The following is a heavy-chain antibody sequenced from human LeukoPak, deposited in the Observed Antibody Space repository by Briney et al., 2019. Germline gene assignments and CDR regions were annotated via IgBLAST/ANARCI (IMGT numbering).Heavy chain of an antibody. CDR1: GGSISIYY. V-gene: IGHV4-59*01. Sequence: PSETLSLTCTVSGGSISIYYWNWIRQPPGKGLEWIGYIYYSGTTNYKPSLKSRVTISGDTSKNQFSLKLSSVTAADTAVYYCARSTLGYCSGGSCSWFDPWGQGTLVTVSS. J-gene: IGHJ5*02. CDR2: IYYSGTT. D-gene: IGHD2-15*01. CDR3: ARSTLGYCSGGSCSWFDP.